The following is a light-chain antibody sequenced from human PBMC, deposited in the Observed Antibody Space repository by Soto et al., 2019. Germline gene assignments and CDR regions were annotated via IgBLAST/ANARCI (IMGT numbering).Light chain of an antibody. V-gene: IGLV2-14*03. Sequence: QSALAQPASVSGSRGQSITISCTGTSSDVGRYNYVSWFQQHPGKVPKLIIYDVSNWPSGVSDRFSGSKSGNTASLTISGLQPEDEAYYYCSSFTSSSTFDFGTGTKLTVL. CDR3: SSFTSSSTFD. J-gene: IGLJ1*01. CDR2: DVS. CDR1: SSDVGRYNY.